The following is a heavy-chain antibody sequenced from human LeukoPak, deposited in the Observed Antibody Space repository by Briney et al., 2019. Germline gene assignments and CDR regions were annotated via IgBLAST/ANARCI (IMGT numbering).Heavy chain of an antibody. Sequence: ASVKVSCKASGYTFTGYYMHWVRRAPGQGLEWMGWINPNSGGTNYAQKFQGRVTMTRDTSISTAYMELSRLRSDDTAVYYCARVPDSCYDLGPPYYYYGMDVWGQGTTVTVSS. J-gene: IGHJ6*02. D-gene: IGHD5-12*01. CDR3: ARVPDSCYDLGPPYYYYGMDV. V-gene: IGHV1-2*02. CDR2: INPNSGGT. CDR1: GYTFTGYY.